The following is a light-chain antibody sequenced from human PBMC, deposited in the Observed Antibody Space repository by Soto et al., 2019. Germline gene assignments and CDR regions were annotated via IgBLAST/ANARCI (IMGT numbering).Light chain of an antibody. CDR1: SSDVGGYNY. Sequence: QSALTQPPSASGSPGQSVTISCTGTSSDVGGYNYVSWYQQHPGKAPKLMIYEVSKRPSGVPDRFSVSNSGNTASLTVSGLQAEDEADYYCRSYAGSNNWVVFGGGTKLTVL. V-gene: IGLV2-8*01. CDR3: RSYAGSNNWVV. CDR2: EVS. J-gene: IGLJ2*01.